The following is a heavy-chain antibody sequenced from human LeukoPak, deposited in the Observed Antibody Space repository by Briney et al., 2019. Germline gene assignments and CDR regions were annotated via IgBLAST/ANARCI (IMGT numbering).Heavy chain of an antibody. CDR1: GFTFSSYG. CDR2: IRYDGSNK. J-gene: IGHJ4*02. CDR3: APGSSSGWYGRLDY. Sequence: GGSLRLSCAASGFTFSSYGMHWVRQAPGKGLEWVAFIRYDGSNKYYVDSVKGRFTISGDNSKNTLYLQMNSLRAEDTAVYYCAPGSSSGWYGRLDYWGQGTLVTVSS. V-gene: IGHV3-30*02. D-gene: IGHD6-19*01.